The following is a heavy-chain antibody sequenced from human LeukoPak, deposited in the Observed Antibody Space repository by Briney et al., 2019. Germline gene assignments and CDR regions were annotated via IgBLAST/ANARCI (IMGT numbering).Heavy chain of an antibody. V-gene: IGHV4-34*01. D-gene: IGHD6-19*01. CDR2: INHSGST. Sequence: SETPSLTCAVYGGSFSGYYWSWIRQPPGKGLEWIGEINHSGSTNYNPSLKSRVTISVDTSKNQFSLKLSSVTAADTAVYYCASEGGIAVAGPPRRWGQGTLVTVSS. J-gene: IGHJ4*02. CDR3: ASEGGIAVAGPPRR. CDR1: GGSFSGYY.